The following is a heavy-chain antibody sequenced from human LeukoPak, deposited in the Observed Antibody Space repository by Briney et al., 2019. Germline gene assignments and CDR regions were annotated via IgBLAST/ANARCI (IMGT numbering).Heavy chain of an antibody. CDR1: GYTFTSYY. CDR2: INPSGGST. V-gene: IGHV1-46*01. D-gene: IGHD4-17*01. CDR3: ARISDGDPEGAFDI. J-gene: IGHJ3*02. Sequence: GASVKVSCKASGYTFTSYYIHWVRQAPGQGLEWMGIINPSGGSTSYALKFQGTVTMTSDASTNTLYMELSSLRSEDTAVYYCARISDGDPEGAFDIWGQGTMVTVSS.